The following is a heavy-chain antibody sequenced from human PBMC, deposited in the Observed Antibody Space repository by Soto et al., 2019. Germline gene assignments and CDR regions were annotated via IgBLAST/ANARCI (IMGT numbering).Heavy chain of an antibody. D-gene: IGHD3-16*01. J-gene: IGHJ5*02. CDR2: ISHTGST. Sequence: TLSLTCAVSGGSITSGNSYSWSWIRQPPGKGLEWIGSISHTGSTSYNPSLKGRVTMSVDKSKNHFSLKLSSVTAADMAVYYCARAVAPYLGTWFDPWGQGTLVTVSS. CDR3: ARAVAPYLGTWFDP. CDR1: GGSITSGNSYS. V-gene: IGHV4-30-2*01.